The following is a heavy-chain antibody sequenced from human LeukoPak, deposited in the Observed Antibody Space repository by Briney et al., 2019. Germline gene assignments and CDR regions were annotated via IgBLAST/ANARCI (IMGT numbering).Heavy chain of an antibody. Sequence: SETLSLTCTVSGASVSSSDYYWGWIRQPPGMRLEWIGNLYFSGNPYYNPSLNSRVTISVDTSKNQFSLKMRSVTAADTAVYYCARLGSGYPTPDYWGQGTLVTVSS. CDR1: GASVSSSDYY. V-gene: IGHV4-39*01. J-gene: IGHJ4*02. CDR3: ARLGSGYPTPDY. CDR2: LYFSGNP. D-gene: IGHD6-19*01.